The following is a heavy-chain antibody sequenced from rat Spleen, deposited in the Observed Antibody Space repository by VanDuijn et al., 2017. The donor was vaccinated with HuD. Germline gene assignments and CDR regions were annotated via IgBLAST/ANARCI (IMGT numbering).Heavy chain of an antibody. CDR3: ASLYSSYSLYYFDY. CDR1: GHSITSSYR. CDR2: INSAGST. Sequence: EVQLQESGPGLVKPSQSLSLTCSVTGHSITSSYRWNWIRKFPGNKLEWMGYINSAGSTNYNPSPKSRISITRDTSKNQFFLQVNSVTTEDTATYYCASLYSSYSLYYFDYWGQGVMVTVSS. V-gene: IGHV3-3*01. J-gene: IGHJ2*01. D-gene: IGHD1-2*01.